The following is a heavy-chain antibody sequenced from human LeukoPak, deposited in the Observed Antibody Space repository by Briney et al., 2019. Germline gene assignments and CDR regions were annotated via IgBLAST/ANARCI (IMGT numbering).Heavy chain of an antibody. V-gene: IGHV4-59*12. Sequence: SETQSLTCNLSGGSISRYLWTWIRQPPGKGLEWIGYIYYSGSTNYNPSLKSRVPISLDTYKNQFSLKLSSVTAADTAVYYCASSPVSPYYFDYWGHGTLGTVSS. CDR1: GGSISRYL. D-gene: IGHD3-10*01. J-gene: IGHJ4*01. CDR2: IYYSGST. CDR3: ASSPVSPYYFDY.